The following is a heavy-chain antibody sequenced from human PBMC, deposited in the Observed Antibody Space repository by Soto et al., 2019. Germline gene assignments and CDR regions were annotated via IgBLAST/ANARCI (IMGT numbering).Heavy chain of an antibody. D-gene: IGHD1-7*01. CDR3: ARPSRITGTIDY. CDR2: IYPGDSNT. J-gene: IGHJ4*02. V-gene: IGHV5-51*01. Sequence: GESLKISCKGSGYRLTSYWIAWVRQMSGKGLEWMGIIYPGDSNTIYSPSFQGQVTISADKSISTAYLQWSSLKASDTAMYYCARPSRITGTIDYWGQGTLVTVSS. CDR1: GYRLTSYW.